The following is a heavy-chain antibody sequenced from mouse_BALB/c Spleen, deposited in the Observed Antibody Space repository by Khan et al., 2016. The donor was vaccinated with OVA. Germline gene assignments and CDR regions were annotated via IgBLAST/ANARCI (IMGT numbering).Heavy chain of an antibody. D-gene: IGHD3-3*01. J-gene: IGHJ1*01. Sequence: QVQLQQSGPGLVAPSQSLSITCTVSGFSLSRYSVHWVRQPPGKGLEWLGIIWSGGSTDYNSALKSRLSINKDNSRSQVFLQMNSLQTDDTAMYYCARNRDGGSYWYFDVWGAGTTVTVAS. CDR1: GFSLSRYS. CDR2: IWSGGST. CDR3: ARNRDGGSYWYFDV. V-gene: IGHV2-6-4*01.